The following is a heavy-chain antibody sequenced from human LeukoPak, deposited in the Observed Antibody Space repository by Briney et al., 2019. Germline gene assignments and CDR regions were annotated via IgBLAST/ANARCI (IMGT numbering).Heavy chain of an antibody. CDR3: AKDFYDSSGYYTRIFDY. J-gene: IGHJ4*02. CDR1: GFTFSSYA. Sequence: GGSLRLSCAASGFTFSSYAMSWVRQAPGKGLEWVSAISGSGGRTYYADSVKGRFTISRDNSKNTLYLQMNSLRAEDTAVYYCAKDFYDSSGYYTRIFDYWGQGTLVTVSS. D-gene: IGHD3-22*01. CDR2: ISGSGGRT. V-gene: IGHV3-23*01.